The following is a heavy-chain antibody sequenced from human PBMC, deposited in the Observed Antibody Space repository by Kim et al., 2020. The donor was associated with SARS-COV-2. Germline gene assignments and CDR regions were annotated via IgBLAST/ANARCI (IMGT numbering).Heavy chain of an antibody. CDR3: ARRKGSSKRVGWFDP. Sequence: PSLKCRVTISVDTSKNQFSLRRGSVTAADTAVYYCARRKGSSKRVGWFDPWGQGTLVTVSS. D-gene: IGHD6-13*01. J-gene: IGHJ5*02. V-gene: IGHV4-34*01.